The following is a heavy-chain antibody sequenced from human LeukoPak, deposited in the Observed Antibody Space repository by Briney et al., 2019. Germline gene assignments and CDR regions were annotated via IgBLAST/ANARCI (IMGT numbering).Heavy chain of an antibody. Sequence: PGGSLRLSCAASGFTFSSYWMHWVRQAPGKGLVWVSRINSDGSSTSYADSVKGRFTISRDNAKNTLYLQMNSLRAEDTAVYYCARDLWDSNNWRLFDSWGQGTLVTVSS. V-gene: IGHV3-74*01. J-gene: IGHJ4*02. CDR2: INSDGSST. CDR3: ARDLWDSNNWRLFDS. CDR1: GFTFSSYW. D-gene: IGHD6-13*01.